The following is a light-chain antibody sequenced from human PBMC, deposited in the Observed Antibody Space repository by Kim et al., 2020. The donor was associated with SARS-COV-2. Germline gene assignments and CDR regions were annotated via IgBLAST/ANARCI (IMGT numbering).Light chain of an antibody. J-gene: IGKJ1*01. CDR3: QQYDVWPPWT. CDR2: GAS. V-gene: IGKV3-15*01. CDR1: QSVGSN. Sequence: MTQSPSTLSASPGERATLSCRASQSVGSNLAWYQQKIGQAPSLLIYGASTRAAGVPVRFSGSGSGTEFTLTIISLQSEDVAVYYCQQYDVWPPWTFGQGTKVDIK.